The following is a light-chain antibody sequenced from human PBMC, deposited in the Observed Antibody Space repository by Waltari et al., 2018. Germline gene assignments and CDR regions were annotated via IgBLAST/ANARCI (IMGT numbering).Light chain of an antibody. CDR1: QSVLYSSNNKNY. V-gene: IGKV4-1*01. J-gene: IGKJ2*02. CDR2: WAS. CDR3: QQYYSTPRT. Sequence: DIVMTQSPDSLAVSLGERAHIHCKSSQSVLYSSNNKNYLAWYQQKPGQPPKLLIYWASTRESGVPDRFSGSGSGTDFTLTISSLQAEDVAVYYCQQYYSTPRTFGQGTKLEIK.